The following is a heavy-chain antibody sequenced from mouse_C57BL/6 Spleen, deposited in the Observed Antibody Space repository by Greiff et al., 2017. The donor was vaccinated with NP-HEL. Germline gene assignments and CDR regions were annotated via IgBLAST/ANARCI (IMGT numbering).Heavy chain of an antibody. CDR3: AREENDYDVGYFDY. CDR1: GYTFTSYW. Sequence: QVQLQQPGAELVKPGASVKLSCKASGYTFTSYWMHWVKQRPGQGLEWIGMIQPNSGSTNYNETFKSKATLTVDKSSSTAYMQLSSLTSEDSAVYYCAREENDYDVGYFDYWGQGTTLTVSS. V-gene: IGHV1-64*01. D-gene: IGHD2-4*01. J-gene: IGHJ2*01. CDR2: IQPNSGST.